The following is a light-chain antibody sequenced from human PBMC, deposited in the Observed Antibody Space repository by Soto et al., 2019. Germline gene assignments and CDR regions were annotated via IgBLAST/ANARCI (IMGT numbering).Light chain of an antibody. J-gene: IGKJ1*01. CDR3: QQYANWPPRT. CDR2: GAP. V-gene: IGKV3-15*01. Sequence: EIVMTQSPATLSVSPGGSATLSCGASHNIDSRSAWYQLKRGEPPRLLIHGAPSRATGVAPRFGGSGSGTEYTLTISSLQSEDFAVYCRQQYANWPPRTFGQGTKVEI. CDR1: HNIDSR.